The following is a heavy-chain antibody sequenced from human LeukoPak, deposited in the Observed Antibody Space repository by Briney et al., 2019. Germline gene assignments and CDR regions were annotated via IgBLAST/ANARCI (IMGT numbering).Heavy chain of an antibody. CDR3: ARKVDGNSYHFDY. Sequence: GGSLRLSCAASGFTFSSYSMKWVRQAPGKGLEWVSYLSSSSSTIFYADSVKRRSTISRDKDKNSLYLQMNSLRDEDTAVYYCARKVDGNSYHFDYWGQGTLVTVSS. J-gene: IGHJ4*02. V-gene: IGHV3-48*02. CDR1: GFTFSSYS. D-gene: IGHD4-23*01. CDR2: LSSSSSTI.